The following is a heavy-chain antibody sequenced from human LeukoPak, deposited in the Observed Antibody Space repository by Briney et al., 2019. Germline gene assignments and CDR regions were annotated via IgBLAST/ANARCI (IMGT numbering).Heavy chain of an antibody. D-gene: IGHD6-13*01. CDR2: IYYSGST. J-gene: IGHJ4*02. Sequence: PSETLFLTCTVSGGSISTYYWSWIRQPPGKGLEWIGYIYYSGSTNYNPSLKSRVTMSVDTSKNQFSLKLNSLTAADTAVYYCARGRIAAAGNCDYWGQGTLVTVSS. CDR3: ARGRIAAAGNCDY. V-gene: IGHV4-59*01. CDR1: GGSISTYY.